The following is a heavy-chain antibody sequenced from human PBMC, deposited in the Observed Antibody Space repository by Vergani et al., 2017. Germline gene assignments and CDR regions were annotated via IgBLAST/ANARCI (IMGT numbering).Heavy chain of an antibody. CDR3: SCSRSLDYYYGMDV. CDR1: GYTFIGYY. J-gene: IGHJ6*02. Sequence: QVQLVQSGAEVKKPGASVKVSCKASGYTFIGYYMHWVRQAPGQGLEWMGWINPNSGGTNYAQKFQGRVTMTRDTSICTAYMELSRLRSDDTAVYYCSCSRSLDYYYGMDVRGQGTTVTVSS. D-gene: IGHD2-15*01. V-gene: IGHV1-2*02. CDR2: INPNSGGT.